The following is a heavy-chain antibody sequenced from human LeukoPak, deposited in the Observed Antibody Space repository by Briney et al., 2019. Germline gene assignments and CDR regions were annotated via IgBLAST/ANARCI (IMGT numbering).Heavy chain of an antibody. J-gene: IGHJ4*02. D-gene: IGHD3-16*01. CDR3: ARMAWGSHFFDY. CDR1: GFTVSSNY. V-gene: IGHV3-66*01. CDR2: IYSGGST. Sequence: GGSLRLSCAASGFTVSSNYMSWVRQAPGKGLEWVPVIYSGGSTYYADSVKGRFTISRDNSKSTLYLQMNSLRAEDTAVYYCARMAWGSHFFDYWGQGTLVTVSS.